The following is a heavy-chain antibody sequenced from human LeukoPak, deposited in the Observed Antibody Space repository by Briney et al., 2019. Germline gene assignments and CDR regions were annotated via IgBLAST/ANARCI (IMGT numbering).Heavy chain of an antibody. CDR2: INTSGTR. CDR3: ARDGGGPRWLVP. D-gene: IGHD5-24*01. Sequence: PSETLSLTCTASGVSISSYCWSWIRQPAGKGLEWVGRINTSGTRNYNPSLRSRGPMSVDTSKSQFSLKLTSVTAADTAVYYCARDGGGPRWLVPWVQGTLVTVSS. V-gene: IGHV4-4*07. J-gene: IGHJ5*02. CDR1: GVSISSYC.